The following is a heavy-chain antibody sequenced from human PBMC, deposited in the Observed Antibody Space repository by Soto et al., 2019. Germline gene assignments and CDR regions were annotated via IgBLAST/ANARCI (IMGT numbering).Heavy chain of an antibody. Sequence: EVQLVESGGGLVEPGESLRLSCAASGFTFSNAWMNWVRQAPGKGREWVGRIKSKVNGGTTDYAAPVKGRFTISRDDSKNTLYLQMNSLKTEDTAVYYCATDIPYTVYAFHIWGQGTMVTVSS. D-gene: IGHD2-21*01. V-gene: IGHV3-15*07. CDR1: GFTFSNAW. J-gene: IGHJ3*02. CDR2: IKSKVNGGTT. CDR3: ATDIPYTVYAFHI.